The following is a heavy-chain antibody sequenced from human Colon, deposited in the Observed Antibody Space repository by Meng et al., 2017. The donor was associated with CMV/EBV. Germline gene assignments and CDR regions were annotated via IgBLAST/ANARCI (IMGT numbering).Heavy chain of an antibody. CDR1: GCPFRDYA. V-gene: IGHV3-9*01. J-gene: IGHJ6*02. D-gene: IGHD4-17*01. CDR3: ITETSPGGADV. Sequence: SLKISCAASGCPFRDYAMHWVRQAPGKGLEWVSGIFWNSDAGYADSVKGRVTVSRDNTKNSMYLQMNSLRGEDTALYYCITETSPGGADVWGQGTTVTVSS. CDR2: IFWNSDA.